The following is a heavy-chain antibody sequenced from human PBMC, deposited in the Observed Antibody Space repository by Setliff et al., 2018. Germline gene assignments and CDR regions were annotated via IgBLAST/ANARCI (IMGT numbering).Heavy chain of an antibody. CDR1: GFTYKNDW. D-gene: IGHD3-10*01. V-gene: IGHV3-7*01. Sequence: GGSLRLSCGASGFTYKNDWVSWVRQAPGKGLEWLASISPDGSEKYYVDSVKGRFTISRDNARNSLSLQMNSLRTEDTAVYYCFGAGTCSYWGQGTLVTVSS. J-gene: IGHJ4*02. CDR3: FGAGTCSY. CDR2: ISPDGSEK.